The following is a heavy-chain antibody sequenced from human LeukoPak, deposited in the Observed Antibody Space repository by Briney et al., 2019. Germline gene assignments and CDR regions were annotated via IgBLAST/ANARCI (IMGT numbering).Heavy chain of an antibody. J-gene: IGHJ5*02. V-gene: IGHV3-11*04. CDR2: ISSSGSTI. CDR1: GFTFSDYY. Sequence: PGGSLRLSCAASGFTFSDYYVSWIRQAPGKGLEWVSYISSSGSTIYYADSVKGRFTISRDNAKNSLYLQMNSLRAEDTAVYYCARESPRIVVVPAAENWFDPWGQGTLVTVSS. D-gene: IGHD2-2*01. CDR3: ARESPRIVVVPAAENWFDP.